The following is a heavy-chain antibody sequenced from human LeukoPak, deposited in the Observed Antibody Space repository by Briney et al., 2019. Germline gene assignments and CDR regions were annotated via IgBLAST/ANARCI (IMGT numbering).Heavy chain of an antibody. J-gene: IGHJ4*02. CDR2: MNPNSGNT. CDR3: ARATFEYYYDSSGYYFDY. Sequence: ASVTVSFKASGYTFTIYDINWVRQAPGQGLEWMGWMNPNSGNTGYAQKFQGRVTMTRNTSISTAYMELSSLRSEDTAVYYCARATFEYYYDSSGYYFDYWGQGTLGTVSS. V-gene: IGHV1-8*01. CDR1: GYTFTIYD. D-gene: IGHD3-22*01.